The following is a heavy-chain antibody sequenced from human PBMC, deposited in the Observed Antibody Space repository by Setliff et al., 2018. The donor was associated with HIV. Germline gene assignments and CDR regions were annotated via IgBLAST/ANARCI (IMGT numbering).Heavy chain of an antibody. J-gene: IGHJ6*03. CDR2: INPSSGAT. D-gene: IGHD2-8*01. Sequence: ASVKVSCKASGYTFTGYYVHWVRQVPGQGLEWMGWINPSSGATNFAQNFQGRVTMTRDTSITTVYLELIRLRSDDTAVYYCAREVHGHTNRLYYYYYIDVWAKGTPVTVSS. V-gene: IGHV1-2*02. CDR1: GYTFTGYY. CDR3: AREVHGHTNRLYYYYYIDV.